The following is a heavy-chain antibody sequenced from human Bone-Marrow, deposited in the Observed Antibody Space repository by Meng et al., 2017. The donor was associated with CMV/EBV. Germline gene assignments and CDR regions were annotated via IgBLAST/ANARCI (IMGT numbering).Heavy chain of an antibody. J-gene: IGHJ4*02. V-gene: IGHV3-73*01. CDR2: IRSKANSYPT. CDR3: TRATAVAGKNFDC. CDR1: GFTFSGSA. D-gene: IGHD6-19*01. Sequence: GESMKISCAASGFTFSGSAMHWVRQASGKALEWVGRIRSKANSYPTAYAASVKGRFTISRDDSKNTAYLQMNSLKTEDTAVYYCTRATAVAGKNFDCSGQGTLVTVSS.